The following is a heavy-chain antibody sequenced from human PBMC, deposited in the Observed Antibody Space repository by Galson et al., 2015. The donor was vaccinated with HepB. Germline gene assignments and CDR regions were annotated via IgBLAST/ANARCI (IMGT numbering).Heavy chain of an antibody. CDR2: IWYDGSNK. V-gene: IGHV3-33*01. J-gene: IGHJ4*02. D-gene: IGHD6-6*01. CDR3: ARDYGGGSSPYDY. CDR1: GFTFSSYG. Sequence: SLRLSCAASGFTFSSYGMHWVRQAPGKGLEWVAVIWYDGSNKYYADSVKGRFTISRDNSKNTLYLQMNSLRAEDTAVYYCARDYGGGSSPYDYWGQGTLVTVSS.